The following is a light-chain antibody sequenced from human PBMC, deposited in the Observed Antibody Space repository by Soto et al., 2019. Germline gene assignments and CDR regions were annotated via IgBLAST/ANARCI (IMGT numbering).Light chain of an antibody. J-gene: IGKJ1*01. V-gene: IGKV3-11*01. CDR3: QQRSNWPPWT. CDR2: DAY. CDR1: QSVDSY. Sequence: EIVLTQSPATLSLSPGERATLSCRASQSVDSYLAWYQQKPGQAPRLLIYDAYNRATGIPARFSGSGSGTDFTLTISSLEPEDFAVYYCQQRSNWPPWTFGQGTRWIS.